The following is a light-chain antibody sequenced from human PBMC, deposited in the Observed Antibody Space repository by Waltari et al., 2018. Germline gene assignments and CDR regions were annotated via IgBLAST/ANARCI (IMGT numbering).Light chain of an antibody. CDR3: LLSFSGTVV. Sequence: QDVVTQEPSVTVSAGGTVTLTCGSTTGPVTVTHYPHCFQQKPGQAPKTLIYDVGNNHSWTPARFSASRIGAKAALALSGAQFEDEADYYCLLSFSGTVVFGGGTRLTVL. CDR2: DVG. V-gene: IGLV7-46*01. J-gene: IGLJ2*01. CDR1: TGPVTVTHY.